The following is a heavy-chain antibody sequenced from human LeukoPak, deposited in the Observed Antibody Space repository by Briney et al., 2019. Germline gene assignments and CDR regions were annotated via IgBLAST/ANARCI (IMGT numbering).Heavy chain of an antibody. CDR2: IIPIFGTA. J-gene: IGHJ4*02. Sequence: ASVKVSCKASGGTFGSYAITWVRQAPGQGLEWMGRIIPIFGTANYAQKFQGRVTITTDESTSTAYMELSSLRSEDTAVYYCAREGRDGYDDYWGQGTLVTVSS. CDR3: AREGRDGYDDY. CDR1: GGTFGSYA. D-gene: IGHD5-24*01. V-gene: IGHV1-69*05.